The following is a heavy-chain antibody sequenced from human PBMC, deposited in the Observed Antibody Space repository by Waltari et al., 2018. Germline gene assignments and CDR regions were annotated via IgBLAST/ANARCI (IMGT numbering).Heavy chain of an antibody. Sequence: QVQLQQWGAGLLKPSETLSLTCAVYGGSFSGYYWSWIRQPPGKVLEWIGEINHSGSTNYNPSIKSRVTISVDTSKNQFTLKLSSVTAADTAVYYCARGGYSSGVRDYGMDVWGQGTTVTVSS. D-gene: IGHD6-19*01. CDR2: INHSGST. CDR1: GGSFSGYY. V-gene: IGHV4-34*01. CDR3: ARGGYSSGVRDYGMDV. J-gene: IGHJ6*02.